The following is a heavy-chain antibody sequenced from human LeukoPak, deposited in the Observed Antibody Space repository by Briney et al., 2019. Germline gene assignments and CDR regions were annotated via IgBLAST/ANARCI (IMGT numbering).Heavy chain of an antibody. CDR1: GFTFSDYY. Sequence: GGSLRLSCAASGFTFSDYYMSWIRQAPGKGLEWVSYISSSSSYTNYADSVKGRFTISRDNAKNSLYLQMNSLRAEDTAVYYCARDYPYYDILTGYRHDAFDIWGQGTMVTVSS. CDR2: ISSSSSYT. V-gene: IGHV3-11*06. J-gene: IGHJ3*02. D-gene: IGHD3-9*01. CDR3: ARDYPYYDILTGYRHDAFDI.